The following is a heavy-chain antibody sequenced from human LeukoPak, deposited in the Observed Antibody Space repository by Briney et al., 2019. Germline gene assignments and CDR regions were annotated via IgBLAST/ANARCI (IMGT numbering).Heavy chain of an antibody. CDR1: GFTFSSYW. Sequence: GGSLRLSCAVSGFTFSSYWMSWVRQAPGKGLEWVANIKQDGSEKYYVDSVKGRFTISRDNAKNTLYLQMNSLRAEDAAVYYCAKGDSSSWYAFDIWGQGTMVTVSS. CDR2: IKQDGSEK. V-gene: IGHV3-7*03. CDR3: AKGDSSSWYAFDI. J-gene: IGHJ3*02. D-gene: IGHD6-13*01.